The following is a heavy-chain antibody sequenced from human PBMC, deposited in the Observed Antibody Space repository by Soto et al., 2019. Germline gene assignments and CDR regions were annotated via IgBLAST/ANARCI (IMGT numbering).Heavy chain of an antibody. CDR1: GGTFSSYT. J-gene: IGHJ4*02. Sequence: SVKVSCKASGGTFSSYTISWVRQAPGQGLEWMGRIIPILGIANYAQKFQGRVTITADKSTSTAYMELSSLRSEDTAVYYCARVPGSGYSDYWGQGTLVTVSS. CDR3: ARVPGSGYSDY. D-gene: IGHD3-22*01. CDR2: IIPILGIA. V-gene: IGHV1-69*02.